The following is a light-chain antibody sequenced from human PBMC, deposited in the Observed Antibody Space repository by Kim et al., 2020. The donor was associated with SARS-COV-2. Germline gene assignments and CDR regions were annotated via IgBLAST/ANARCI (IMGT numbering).Light chain of an antibody. Sequence: SYELTQPPSVSVAPGKTARITCGGNNIGSKSVHWYQQKPGQAPVLVIYYDSDRPSGIPERFSGSNSGNTATQTISRVEAGDEADYYCQVWDSSSDHPGVFGTGTKVTVL. CDR3: QVWDSSSDHPGV. CDR2: YDS. V-gene: IGLV3-21*04. J-gene: IGLJ1*01. CDR1: NIGSKS.